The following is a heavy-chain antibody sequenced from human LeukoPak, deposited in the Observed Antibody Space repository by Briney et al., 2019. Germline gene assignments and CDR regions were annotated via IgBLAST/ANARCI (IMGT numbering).Heavy chain of an antibody. V-gene: IGHV4-59*01. CDR2: MYYSGST. D-gene: IGHD7-27*01. CDR3: ARAGANWGYYFDY. CDR1: GGSISSYY. J-gene: IGHJ4*02. Sequence: SETLSLTCTVSGGSISSYYWSWIRQPPGKGLEWIGYMYYSGSTNYNPSLKSRVTISVDTSKTQFSLKLSSVTAADTAVYYCARAGANWGYYFDYWGQGTLVTVSS.